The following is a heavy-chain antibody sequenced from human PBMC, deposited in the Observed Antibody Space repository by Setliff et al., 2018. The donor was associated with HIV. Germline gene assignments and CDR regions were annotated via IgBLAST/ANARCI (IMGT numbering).Heavy chain of an antibody. J-gene: IGHJ4*02. CDR3: ARDTTYYYGSGSHH. CDR2: ISSSGSTI. CDR1: GFSLSTYE. D-gene: IGHD3-10*01. Sequence: GGSLRLSCEVFGFSLSTYEMNWVRQAPGKGLEWVAIISYISSSGSTIYYADSVKGRFTISRDNAKNSLYLQMNSLRAEDTAVYYCARDTTYYYGSGSHHWGQGTLVTV. V-gene: IGHV3-48*03.